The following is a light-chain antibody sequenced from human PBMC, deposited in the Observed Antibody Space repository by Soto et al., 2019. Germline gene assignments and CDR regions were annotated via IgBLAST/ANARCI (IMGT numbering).Light chain of an antibody. V-gene: IGKV1-39*01. Sequence: DIQMTQSASSLSASVGDRITITCRASQTIGTYLSWYNQRPGKAPKLLIYAASTLQRGVPSRFSGSGSGTDFTLTISSLQPEDFATYYCQQSYSIPRTFGPGTKVDIK. CDR2: AAS. J-gene: IGKJ3*01. CDR3: QQSYSIPRT. CDR1: QTIGTY.